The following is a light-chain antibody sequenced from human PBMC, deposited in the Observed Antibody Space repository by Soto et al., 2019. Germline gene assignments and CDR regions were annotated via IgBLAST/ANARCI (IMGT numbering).Light chain of an antibody. CDR3: LRYNAFSQT. CDR2: DAS. CDR1: QSMNSW. V-gene: IGKV1-5*01. Sequence: DIQLTQSPSTLSASVGDRVTITCRASQSMNSWLAWYQQKPGEAPKVLIYDASILGSGVPSRFSGSGSGTEFTLTIGSLQPEDFATYYCLRYNAFSQTFGQGTKV. J-gene: IGKJ1*01.